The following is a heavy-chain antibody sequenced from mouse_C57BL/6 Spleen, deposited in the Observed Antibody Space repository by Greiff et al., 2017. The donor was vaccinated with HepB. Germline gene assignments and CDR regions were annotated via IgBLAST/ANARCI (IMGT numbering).Heavy chain of an antibody. CDR3: ARLEDYFDY. Sequence: VQLQQPGAELVMPGASVKLSCKASSYTFTSYWMHWVKQRPGQGLEWIGEIDPSDSYTNYNQKFKGKSTLTVDKSSSTAYMQLSSLTSEDSAVYYCARLEDYFDYWGQGTTLTVSS. CDR1: SYTFTSYW. V-gene: IGHV1-69*01. J-gene: IGHJ2*01. CDR2: IDPSDSYT.